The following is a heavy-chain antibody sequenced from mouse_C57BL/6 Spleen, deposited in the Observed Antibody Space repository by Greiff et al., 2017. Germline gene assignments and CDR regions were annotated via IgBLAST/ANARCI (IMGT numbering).Heavy chain of an antibody. CDR1: GYSITSGYY. D-gene: IGHD2-4*01. Sequence: DVKLQESGPGLVKPSQSLSFTCSATGYSITSGYYWNWIRQLPGNILEWMGYIRDDGSNNYNATLKNRISLTRDTSKNQFFLKLNSVTTEDTAAYSCARGCDYGYWGQGTTLTVSS. J-gene: IGHJ2*01. CDR2: IRDDGSN. V-gene: IGHV3-6*01. CDR3: ARGCDYGY.